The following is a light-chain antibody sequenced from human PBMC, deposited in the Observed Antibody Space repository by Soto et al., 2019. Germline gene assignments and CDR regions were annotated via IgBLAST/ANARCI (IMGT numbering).Light chain of an antibody. CDR2: EAS. J-gene: IGLJ1*01. Sequence: QAVRTQPASVSGSPGQSITISCTGTSSDVGSHNLVSWYQQYPGKAPKLIIFEASKRPSGVSNRFSGSKSGSTAPLTISGLQDEDEADYYCCSNAAGSTYVFGTGTKVTVL. CDR1: SSDVGSHNL. V-gene: IGLV2-23*01. CDR3: CSNAAGSTYV.